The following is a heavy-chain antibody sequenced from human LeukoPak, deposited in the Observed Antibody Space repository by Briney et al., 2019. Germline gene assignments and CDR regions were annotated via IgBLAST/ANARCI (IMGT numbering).Heavy chain of an antibody. CDR2: ISGSGGST. Sequence: AGGSLRLSCAASGFTFSSYAMNWVRQAPGKGLEWVSAISGSGGSTYYADSVKGRFTISRDNSENTLYLQMNSLRAEDTAVYYCATTWTSLLHDAFDIWGQGTMATVSS. J-gene: IGHJ3*02. CDR3: ATTWTSLLHDAFDI. CDR1: GFTFSSYA. D-gene: IGHD1-1*01. V-gene: IGHV3-23*01.